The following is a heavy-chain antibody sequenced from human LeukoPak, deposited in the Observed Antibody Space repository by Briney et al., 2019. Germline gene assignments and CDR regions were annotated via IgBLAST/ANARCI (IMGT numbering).Heavy chain of an antibody. V-gene: IGHV3-20*04. D-gene: IGHD6-19*01. CDR2: INWNGGST. J-gene: IGHJ4*02. CDR1: GFTFSSYA. CDR3: AREGEWLVPYDY. Sequence: PGGSLRLSCAASGFTFSSYAMSWVRQAPGKGLEWVSGINWNGGSTGYADSVKGRFTISRDNAKNSLYLQMNSLRAEDTALYYCAREGEWLVPYDYWGQGTLVTVSS.